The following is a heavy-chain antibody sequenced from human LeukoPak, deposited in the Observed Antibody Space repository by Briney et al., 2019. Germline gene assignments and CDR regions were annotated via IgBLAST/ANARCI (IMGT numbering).Heavy chain of an antibody. Sequence: SETLSLTCTVPGGSISSYYWSWIRQPPGKGLEWIGYIYYSGSTYYNPSLKSRVTISVDTSKNQFSLKLSSVTAADTAVYYCASGYSGYGDYYYYYMDVWGKGTTVTISS. V-gene: IGHV4-59*04. CDR2: IYYSGST. J-gene: IGHJ6*03. D-gene: IGHD5-12*01. CDR1: GGSISSYY. CDR3: ASGYSGYGDYYYYYMDV.